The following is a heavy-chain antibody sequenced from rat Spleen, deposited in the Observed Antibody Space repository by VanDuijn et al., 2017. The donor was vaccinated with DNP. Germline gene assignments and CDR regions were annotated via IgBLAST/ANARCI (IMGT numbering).Heavy chain of an antibody. Sequence: EVQLVGSGGGLVQPGRSLKLSCAASGFTFSDYHMAWVRQAPKKGLEWVATISYDGLGTYYGDSVKGRFTISRDNAKRTLFLQMDSLRSEDTATYYCARPDYWGQGVMVTVSS. CDR3: ARPDY. J-gene: IGHJ2*01. CDR1: GFTFSDYH. CDR2: ISYDGLGT. V-gene: IGHV5-7*01.